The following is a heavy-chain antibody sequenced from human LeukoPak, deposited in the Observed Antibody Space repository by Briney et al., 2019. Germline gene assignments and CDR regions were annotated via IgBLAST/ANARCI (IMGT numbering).Heavy chain of an antibody. V-gene: IGHV3-23*01. J-gene: IGHJ4*02. Sequence: GALRLSCAASGFTFSSYAMSWVRQAPGKGLEWVSASSDSGETIYYADSVKGRFAISRDNSKNTLYLQMNSLRAEDTAVYYCAKDSASYYFDYWGQGTLVTVSS. CDR3: AKDSASYYFDY. CDR2: SSDSGETI. CDR1: GFTFSSYA.